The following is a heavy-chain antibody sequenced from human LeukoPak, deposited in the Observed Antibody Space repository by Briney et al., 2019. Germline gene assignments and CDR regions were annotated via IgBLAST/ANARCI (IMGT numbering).Heavy chain of an antibody. CDR2: ITTGGGTT. CDR3: ATVGRSSRPGY. D-gene: IGHD6-6*01. Sequence: GGSLRLSCVASGFTFSNSEMNWVRQHPGEGLEWFSYITTGGGTTYYADSVKGRFTISRDNAKNSLYLQMSSLRAEDTATYYCATVGRSSRPGYWGQGALVTVSS. J-gene: IGHJ4*02. CDR1: GFTFSNSE. V-gene: IGHV3-48*03.